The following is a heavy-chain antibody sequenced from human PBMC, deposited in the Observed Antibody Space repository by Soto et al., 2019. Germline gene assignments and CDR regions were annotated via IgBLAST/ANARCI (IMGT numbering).Heavy chain of an antibody. CDR3: ARDGRTVGITEYYFDS. J-gene: IGHJ4*02. CDR1: GYTFTNYY. V-gene: IGHV1-46*01. CDR2: INPSGGST. Sequence: ASVKVSCKASGYTFTNYYIHWVRQAPGQGLDWMGIINPSGGSTSHAQKFQGRVSMTRDTSTSTVYMELSSLRFEDTAIYYCARDGRTVGITEYYFDSWGQGTLVTVSS. D-gene: IGHD3-22*01.